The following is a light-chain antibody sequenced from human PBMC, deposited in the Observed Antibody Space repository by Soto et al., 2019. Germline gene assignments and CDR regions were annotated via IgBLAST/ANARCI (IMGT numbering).Light chain of an antibody. Sequence: DIQMTQTPSSLSASVGDRVTITCGASQSINRDLNWYQQKPGKAPKLLIYDASSLESGVPSRFSGSGSGTDFTLTISRLEPEDFAVYYCQQYGNSPGFTFGPGTKVDI. CDR3: QQYGNSPGFT. CDR2: DAS. CDR1: QSINRD. V-gene: IGKV1-39*01. J-gene: IGKJ3*01.